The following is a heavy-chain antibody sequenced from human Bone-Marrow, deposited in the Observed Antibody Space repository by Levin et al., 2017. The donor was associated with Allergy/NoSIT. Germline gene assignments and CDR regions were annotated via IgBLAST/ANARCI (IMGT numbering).Heavy chain of an antibody. Sequence: GESLKISCAASGFTFSSYWMSWVRQAPGKGLEWVANIKQDGSEKYYVDSVKGRFTISRDNAKNSLYLQMNSLRAEDTAVYYCARDRIVVVPAAEVGYFDYWGQGTLVTVSS. CDR2: IKQDGSEK. CDR1: GFTFSSYW. CDR3: ARDRIVVVPAAEVGYFDY. V-gene: IGHV3-7*01. J-gene: IGHJ4*02. D-gene: IGHD2-2*01.